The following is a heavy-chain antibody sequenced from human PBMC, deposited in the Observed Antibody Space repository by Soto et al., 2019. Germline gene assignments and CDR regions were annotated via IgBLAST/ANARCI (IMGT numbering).Heavy chain of an antibody. J-gene: IGHJ4*02. D-gene: IGHD2-21*02. CDR1: GGSISSGDYS. Sequence: QMQLQESGLGLVKPSQTLSLTCTVSGGSISSGDYSWNWIRQPPGKGLEWVGYIYHSGSAHYNPSLKSRVTISVDRSKKQFSLNLCSVTDADTAVYFCARADTVYCGGDCSPGLDYWGQGILVTVSS. V-gene: IGHV4-30-2*01. CDR2: IYHSGSA. CDR3: ARADTVYCGGDCSPGLDY.